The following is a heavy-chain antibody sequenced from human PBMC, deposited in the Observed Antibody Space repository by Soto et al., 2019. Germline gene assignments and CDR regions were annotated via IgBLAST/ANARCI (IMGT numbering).Heavy chain of an antibody. D-gene: IGHD3-22*01. CDR3: VRDGLDYYDTERLYFDK. V-gene: IGHV3-21*02. Sequence: EVQLAESGGGPVRPGGSLRLSCAASGFNFITYSLNWVRQAPGKGLEWVASISSSAIYIDYADSVKGRFTISRDNANNSLYLQMNSLRAEDTATYYCVRDGLDYYDTERLYFDKWGQGTLVTVSS. CDR2: ISSSAIYI. CDR1: GFNFITYS. J-gene: IGHJ4*02.